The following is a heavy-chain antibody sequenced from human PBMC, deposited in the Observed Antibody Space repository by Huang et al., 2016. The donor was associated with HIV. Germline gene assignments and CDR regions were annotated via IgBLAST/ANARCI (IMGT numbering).Heavy chain of an antibody. CDR3: ARRAVAGIYYYYYMDV. J-gene: IGHJ6*03. V-gene: IGHV3-30-3*01. CDR2: ISYDGSTK. Sequence: QVQLVESGGGVVQPGRSLRLSCAASGFTFSNYAMHWVRQAPGKGLEWVAVISYDGSTKYYTDSVKGRFTISRDNSKNALYLQMNSLRAEDTAVYYCARRAVAGIYYYYYMDVWGKGTTVTVSS. D-gene: IGHD6-19*01. CDR1: GFTFSNYA.